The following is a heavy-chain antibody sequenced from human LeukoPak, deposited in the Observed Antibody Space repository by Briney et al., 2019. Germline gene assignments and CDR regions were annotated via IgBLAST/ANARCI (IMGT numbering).Heavy chain of an antibody. J-gene: IGHJ4*02. CDR2: INHSGST. Sequence: SETLSLTCAVYGGPFSGYYWSWIRQPPGKGLEWIGEINHSGSTNYTPSLKSRVTMSVDTSKNQFSLKLSSVTAADTAVYFCARETTGAGTARPFDYWGQGTLVTVSS. CDR1: GGPFSGYY. CDR3: ARETTGAGTARPFDY. D-gene: IGHD6-13*01. V-gene: IGHV4-34*01.